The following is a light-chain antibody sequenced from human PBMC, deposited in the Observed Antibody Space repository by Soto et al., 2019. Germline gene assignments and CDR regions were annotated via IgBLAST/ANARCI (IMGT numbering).Light chain of an antibody. CDR3: QQSYSTRGT. Sequence: DIQMTQSPSSLSASVGDRVTITCRASQSISSYLNWYQQKPGKAHKLLIYAAASLQSGVPSRFSGSGSGTDVTLTISSLQPEDFATYYCQQSYSTRGTFGQGTKVEIK. CDR2: AAA. J-gene: IGKJ1*01. CDR1: QSISSY. V-gene: IGKV1-39*01.